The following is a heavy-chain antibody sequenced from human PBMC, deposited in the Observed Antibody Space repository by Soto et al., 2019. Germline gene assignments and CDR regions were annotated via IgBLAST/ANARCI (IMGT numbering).Heavy chain of an antibody. V-gene: IGHV3-23*01. CDR3: AKSPFSSGWYAFDY. J-gene: IGHJ4*02. CDR1: GFTFSSYA. D-gene: IGHD6-19*01. Sequence: EVQLLESGGGLVQPGGSLRLSCAASGFTFSSYAMSWVRQAPGKGLEWVSAISGSGGSTYYADSVKGRFTISRDNSKNTLYLQRNNMSAEDTAVYYCAKSPFSSGWYAFDYWGQGTLVTVSS. CDR2: ISGSGGST.